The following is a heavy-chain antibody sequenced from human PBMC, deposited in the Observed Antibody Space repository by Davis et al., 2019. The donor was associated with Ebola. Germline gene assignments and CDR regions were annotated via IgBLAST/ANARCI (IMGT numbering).Heavy chain of an antibody. Sequence: GGSRRLSCTGSGFTFSDYYMSWIRQAPGKGLEWVSFISKNGDTIFYADSVKDRFTISRDNAKNSVYLQMTSLRAEDTAVYYFARTVDCDVWGQGFLVTGSS. V-gene: IGHV3-11*01. CDR3: ARTVDCDV. CDR1: GFTFSDYY. J-gene: IGHJ4*02. D-gene: IGHD4-11*01. CDR2: ISKNGDTI.